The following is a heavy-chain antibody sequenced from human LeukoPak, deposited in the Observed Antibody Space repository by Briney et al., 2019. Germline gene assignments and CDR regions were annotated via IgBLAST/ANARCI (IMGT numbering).Heavy chain of an antibody. V-gene: IGHV1-18*01. CDR2: ISAYNGNT. CDR3: ARDTAVAGLKAFDI. Sequence: ASVKVSCKASGYTFTSYGISGVRQAPGQGLEWMGWISAYNGNTNYAQKLQGRVTMTTDTSTSTAYMELRSLRSDDTAVYYGARDTAVAGLKAFDIWGQGTMVTVSS. CDR1: GYTFTSYG. D-gene: IGHD6-19*01. J-gene: IGHJ3*02.